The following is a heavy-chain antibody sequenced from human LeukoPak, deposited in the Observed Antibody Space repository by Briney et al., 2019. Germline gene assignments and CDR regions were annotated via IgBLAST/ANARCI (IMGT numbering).Heavy chain of an antibody. D-gene: IGHD3-3*01. CDR3: ARDVGFWSGIENWFDP. CDR1: GFTFSSYV. V-gene: IGHV3-48*03. Sequence: PGGSLRLSCAASGFTFSSYVMNWVRQAPGKGLEWVSYISSSGSTIYYADSVKGRFTISRDNAKNSLYLQMNSLRAEDTAVYYCARDVGFWSGIENWFDPWGQGTLVTVSS. J-gene: IGHJ5*02. CDR2: ISSSGSTI.